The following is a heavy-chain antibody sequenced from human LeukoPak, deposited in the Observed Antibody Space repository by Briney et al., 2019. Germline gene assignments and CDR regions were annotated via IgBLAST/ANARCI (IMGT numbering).Heavy chain of an antibody. D-gene: IGHD2-21*01. CDR3: AKAPVTTCSGAYCYPFDY. J-gene: IGHJ4*02. CDR1: GFTVSSNY. Sequence: GGSLRLSCAASGFTVSSNYMSWVRQAPGKGLEWVSVIYSCGSTYYADSVKGRFTISRDNSKNTLYLQMNRLRAEDAAVYYCAKAPVTTCSGAYCYPFDYWGQGTLVTVSS. V-gene: IGHV3-66*01. CDR2: IYSCGST.